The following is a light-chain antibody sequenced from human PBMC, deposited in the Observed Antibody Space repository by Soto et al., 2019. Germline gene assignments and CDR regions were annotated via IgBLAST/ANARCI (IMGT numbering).Light chain of an antibody. CDR1: QNASSSY. V-gene: IGKV3-20*01. CDR3: QQFGSSPQT. CDR2: GAS. J-gene: IGKJ2*01. Sequence: ENVWTQSPGTLSLSPEERATLSCRASQNASSSYLAWYQQKPGQAPRLLIYGASSRATGIPVRFSGSGSGTDFTLTISRLEPEDFAVYYCQQFGSSPQTFGQGTKLEIK.